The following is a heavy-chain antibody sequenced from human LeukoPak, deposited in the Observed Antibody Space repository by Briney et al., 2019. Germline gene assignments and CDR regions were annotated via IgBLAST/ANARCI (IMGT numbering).Heavy chain of an antibody. CDR2: INPNSGGT. CDR3: ARASGSGVIVIPEYFQH. CDR1: GYTFTGYY. D-gene: IGHD3-16*02. Sequence: ASVKVSCKASGYTFTGYYMHWVRQAPGQGLEWMGWINPNSGGTNYAQKFQGRVTMTRDTSISTAYMELSRLRSDDTAVYYCARASGSGVIVIPEYFQHWGQGTLVTVSS. V-gene: IGHV1-2*02. J-gene: IGHJ1*01.